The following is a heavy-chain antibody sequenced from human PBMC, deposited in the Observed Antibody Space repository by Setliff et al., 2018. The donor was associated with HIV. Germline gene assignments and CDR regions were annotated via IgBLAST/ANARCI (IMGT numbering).Heavy chain of an antibody. V-gene: IGHV4-61*10. CDR3: ARGARLLAGYSDRWDYYYMAV. D-gene: IGHD6-13*01. CDR1: GASISSGSYY. Sequence: SETLSLTCTVSGASISSGSYYWNWIRQPAGKGLEWIGEINHSGSTHYNPSLKSRFTISVDTSKNQFSLKVNSVTAADTAVYYCARGARLLAGYSDRWDYYYMAVWGKGTTVTVSS. CDR2: INHSGST. J-gene: IGHJ6*03.